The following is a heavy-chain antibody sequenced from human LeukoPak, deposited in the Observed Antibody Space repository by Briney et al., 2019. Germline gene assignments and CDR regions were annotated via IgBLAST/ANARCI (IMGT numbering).Heavy chain of an antibody. CDR3: AGFSIQIVPYYVFNI. CDR1: GFTFSSYS. J-gene: IGHJ3*02. D-gene: IGHD2/OR15-2a*01. CDR2: ISSSSSYI. V-gene: IGHV3-21*01. Sequence: GGSLRLSCAASGFTFSSYSMNWVRQAPGKGLEWVSSISSSSSYIYYADSVKGRFTISRDNAKNSLYLQMNSLRAEDTAVYYCAGFSIQIVPYYVFNIWAKGKMV.